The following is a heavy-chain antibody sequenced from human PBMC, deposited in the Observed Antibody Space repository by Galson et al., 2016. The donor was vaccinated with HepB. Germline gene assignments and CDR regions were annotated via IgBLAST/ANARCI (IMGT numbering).Heavy chain of an antibody. CDR1: GFTFSSYT. Sequence: SLRLSCAASGFTFSSYTMNWVRQAPGKGLEWVSYISSNSGTTYYADSVKGRFTVSRDNAKSSLYLQMNSLRDEDTAVYFCARVLFGSGSYWCLDVWGQGNTVTVSS. CDR3: ARVLFGSGSYWCLDV. D-gene: IGHD3-10*01. V-gene: IGHV3-48*02. J-gene: IGHJ6*02. CDR2: ISSNSGTT.